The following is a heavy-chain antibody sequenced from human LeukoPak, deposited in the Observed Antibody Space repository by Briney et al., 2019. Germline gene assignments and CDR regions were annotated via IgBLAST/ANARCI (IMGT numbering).Heavy chain of an antibody. V-gene: IGHV3-21*05. J-gene: IGHJ6*03. D-gene: IGHD5-18*01. Sequence: PGGSLRLSCAASGFTFSSYEMNWVRQAPGKGLEWVSYISSSSSYIYYADSVKGRFTISRDNAKNSLYLQMNSLRAEDTAVYYCANGLSYSSRSPPRYYYSYMDVWGKGTTVTVSS. CDR1: GFTFSSYE. CDR3: ANGLSYSSRSPPRYYYSYMDV. CDR2: ISSSSSYI.